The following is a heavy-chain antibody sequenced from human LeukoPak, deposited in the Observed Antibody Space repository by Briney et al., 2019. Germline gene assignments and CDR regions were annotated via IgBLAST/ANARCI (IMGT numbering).Heavy chain of an antibody. Sequence: SETLSLTCTVSGGSISSSSYYWGWIRQPPGKGLEWIGSIYYSGSTYYNPSLKSRVTISVDTSKNQFSLKLSSVTAADTATYYCAREGGDSVGDAFDIWGQGTMVTVSS. V-gene: IGHV4-39*07. CDR2: IYYSGST. CDR3: AREGGDSVGDAFDI. J-gene: IGHJ3*02. CDR1: GGSISSSSYY. D-gene: IGHD4-17*01.